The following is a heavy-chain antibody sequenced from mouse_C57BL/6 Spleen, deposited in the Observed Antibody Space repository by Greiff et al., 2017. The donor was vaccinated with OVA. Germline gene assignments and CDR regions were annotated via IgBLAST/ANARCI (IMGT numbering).Heavy chain of an antibody. D-gene: IGHD1-1*01. V-gene: IGHV1-61*01. Sequence: VQLQQPGAELVRPGSSVKLSCKASGYTFTSYWMAWVKQRPGQGLEWIGNIYPSDSETHYNQKFKDKATLTVDKSSSTAYMQLSSLTSEDSAVYYCAREKDYYGLDYWGQGTTLTVSS. CDR3: AREKDYYGLDY. J-gene: IGHJ2*01. CDR1: GYTFTSYW. CDR2: IYPSDSET.